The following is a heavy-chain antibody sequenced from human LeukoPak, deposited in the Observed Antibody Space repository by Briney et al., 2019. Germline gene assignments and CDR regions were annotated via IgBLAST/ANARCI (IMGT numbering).Heavy chain of an antibody. D-gene: IGHD4-11*01. CDR1: GFTFNHYG. J-gene: IGHJ4*02. CDR3: ARDAQRGFDYSNSLQY. V-gene: IGHV3-33*01. Sequence: PGGSLRLSCAATGFTFNHYGMHWVRQAPGKGRGWVVVIWSDGTNRYYADSVKGRFTISRDDSRNTVYLQMNSLRPEDTGVYYCARDAQRGFDYSNSLQYWGQGTPVTVST. CDR2: IWSDGTNR.